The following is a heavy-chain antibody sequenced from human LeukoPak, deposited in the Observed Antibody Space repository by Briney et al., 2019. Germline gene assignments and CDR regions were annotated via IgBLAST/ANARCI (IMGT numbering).Heavy chain of an antibody. CDR2: INAGNGNT. V-gene: IGHV1-3*01. CDR1: GYTFTSYA. J-gene: IGHJ5*02. Sequence: ASVKVSCKASGYTFTSYAMHWVRQAPGQRLEWMGWINAGNGNTKYSQKFQGRVTLTRDTSANTAYMELNSLRSEDTSVYYCASKIAARPDNWFDPWGQGTLVAVSS. CDR3: ASKIAARPDNWFDP. D-gene: IGHD6-6*01.